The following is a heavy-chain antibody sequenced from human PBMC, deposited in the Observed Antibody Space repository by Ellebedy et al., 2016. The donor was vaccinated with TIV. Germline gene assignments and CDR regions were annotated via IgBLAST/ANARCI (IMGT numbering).Heavy chain of an antibody. CDR3: AGTRGYGYVY. Sequence: MPSETLSLTCAVHGESFTAYYWTWVRQSPEEGLEWLGEISHSGSGNYNPSLGSRLTISVDKSSNQFSLKLSYVTAADTAVYYCAGTRGYGYVYWGLGTLVTVSS. V-gene: IGHV4-34*01. J-gene: IGHJ4*02. D-gene: IGHD5-18*01. CDR1: GESFTAYY. CDR2: ISHSGSG.